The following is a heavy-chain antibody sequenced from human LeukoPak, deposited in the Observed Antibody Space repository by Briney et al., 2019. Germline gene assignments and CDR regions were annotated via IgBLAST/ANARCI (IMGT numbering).Heavy chain of an antibody. CDR2: IQYDGSNK. CDR1: GFTFSNYG. D-gene: IGHD3-10*01. V-gene: IGHV3-30*02. CDR3: AKSLRVLLWFGEFED. J-gene: IGHJ4*02. Sequence: GGSLRLSCAASGFTFSNYGMHWVRQTPGKGLEWVAFIQYDGSNKYYADSVKGRFTISRDNSKNTLYLQMNSLRAEDTAVYYCAKSLRVLLWFGEFEDWGQGTLVTVSS.